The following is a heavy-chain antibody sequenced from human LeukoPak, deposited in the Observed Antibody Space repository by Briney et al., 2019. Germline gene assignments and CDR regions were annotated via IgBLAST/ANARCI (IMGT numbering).Heavy chain of an antibody. CDR2: IYYSGST. CDR1: GGSISSGGYY. V-gene: IGHV4-61*08. CDR3: ARMDGYNYNFDY. J-gene: IGHJ4*02. Sequence: PSETLSIICTVSGGSISSGGYYWSWIRQPPGKGLEWIGYIYYSGSTNYNPSLKSRVTISVDTSKNQFSLKLSSVTAADTAVYYCARMDGYNYNFDYWGQGTLVTVSS. D-gene: IGHD5-24*01.